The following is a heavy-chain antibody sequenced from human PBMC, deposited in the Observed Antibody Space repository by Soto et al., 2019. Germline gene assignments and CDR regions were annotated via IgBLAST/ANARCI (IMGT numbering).Heavy chain of an antibody. CDR3: AKLTKYSSSWHRNYYYYYGMDL. J-gene: IGHJ6*02. D-gene: IGHD2-2*01. CDR2: ISVSGGST. V-gene: IGHV3-23*01. CDR1: AFPFSTYA. Sequence: QLLESGGGLVQPGGSLRLSCAASAFPFSTYAMSWVRRAPGKGLEWVSIISVSGGSTYSADSVKGRFTISRDNSKNTLYLQMDSPRADDTAVYYCAKLTKYSSSWHRNYYYYYGMDLWGQGTTVTVS.